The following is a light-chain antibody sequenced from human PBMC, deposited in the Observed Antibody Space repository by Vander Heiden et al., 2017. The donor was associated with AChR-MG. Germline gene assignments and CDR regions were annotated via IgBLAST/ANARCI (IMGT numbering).Light chain of an antibody. J-gene: IGLJ2*01. Sequence: QPVLTQPTSLSASPGASARFTCTLRSGINVGTYRIYWYQQKPWSLPRDLLTYKSDSDKQQGSGVPSRFSGSKDASTNAGLLLIPGLQAEDEADYYCASGYSSIVVFGGGTKLTVL. CDR3: ASGYSSIVV. V-gene: IGLV5-39*01. CDR1: SGINVGTYR. CDR2: YKSDSDK.